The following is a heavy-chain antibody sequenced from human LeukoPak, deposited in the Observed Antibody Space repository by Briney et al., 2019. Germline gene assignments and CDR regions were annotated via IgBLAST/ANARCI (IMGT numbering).Heavy chain of an antibody. Sequence: PGGSLRLSCAASGFTFSAYYMTWIRQAPGKGLEWVPPIGHSSIGYSSDHLKYAGSVKGRFTISRDNAKNLLYLQMDSLRAEDTAVYFCAREDFFTPHSWGQGTLVTVSS. CDR3: AREDFFTPHS. D-gene: IGHD3/OR15-3a*01. CDR1: GFTFSAYY. CDR2: IGYSSDHL. J-gene: IGHJ4*02. V-gene: IGHV3-11*05.